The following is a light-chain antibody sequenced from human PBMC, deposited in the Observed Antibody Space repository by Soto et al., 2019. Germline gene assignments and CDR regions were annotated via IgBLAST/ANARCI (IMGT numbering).Light chain of an antibody. CDR3: QQLNSYPFLT. CDR2: AAS. V-gene: IGKV1-9*01. J-gene: IGKJ4*01. CDR1: QGISSY. Sequence: DIPLTQSPSFLSASVGDRVTITCRASQGISSYLAWYQQKTGKAPKLLIYAASTLQSGVPSRFSGSGSGTEFTLTISSLQPEDFATYYCQQLNSYPFLTFGGGTKVEIK.